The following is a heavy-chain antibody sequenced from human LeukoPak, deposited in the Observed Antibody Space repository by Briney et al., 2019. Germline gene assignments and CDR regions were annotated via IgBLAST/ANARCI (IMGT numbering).Heavy chain of an antibody. CDR2: ISSSSSYI. J-gene: IGHJ6*02. Sequence: GGSLRLSCAAPGFTFSSYSMNWVRQAPGKGLEWVSSISSSSSYIYYADSVKGRFTISRDNAKNSLYLQMNSLRAEDTAVYYCARDDCSSTSCYDYYYYGMDVWGQGTTVTVSS. CDR1: GFTFSSYS. CDR3: ARDDCSSTSCYDYYYYGMDV. V-gene: IGHV3-21*01. D-gene: IGHD2-2*01.